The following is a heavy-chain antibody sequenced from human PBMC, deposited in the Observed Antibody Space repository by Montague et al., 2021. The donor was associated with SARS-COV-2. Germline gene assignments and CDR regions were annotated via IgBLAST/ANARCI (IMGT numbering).Heavy chain of an antibody. CDR2: IKGDGGET. CDR3: VTSKHCPSSYCAVAHDYRYTGMDD. J-gene: IGHJ6*02. CDR1: AFTFRTYW. D-gene: IGHD3-16*01. Sequence: SLRLSCAATAFTFRTYWMTWVRQAPGKGLEWVAPIKGDGGETYYVDSVRGRFSISRDNAQNSLYLRMNRLRSDDTAIYYCVTSKHCPSSYCAVAHDYRYTGMDDWGRGTTVTVSS. V-gene: IGHV3-7*01.